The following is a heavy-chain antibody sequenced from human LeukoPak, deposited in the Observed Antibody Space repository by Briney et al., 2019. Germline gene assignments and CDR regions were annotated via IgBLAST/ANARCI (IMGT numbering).Heavy chain of an antibody. CDR2: IRNSTTHT. CDR1: GFIFSDYY. J-gene: IGHJ3*01. D-gene: IGHD4-23*01. V-gene: IGHV3-11*05. CDR3: ARVVVYGGIRGAFDV. Sequence: PGGSLRLSCAASGFIFSDYYMSWIRQAQGKGREWVSYIRNSTTHTNYTDSVKGRFTMSRDKAKNSLYLQLNSLRAEDTAVYYCARVVVYGGIRGAFDVWGQGTMVTVSS.